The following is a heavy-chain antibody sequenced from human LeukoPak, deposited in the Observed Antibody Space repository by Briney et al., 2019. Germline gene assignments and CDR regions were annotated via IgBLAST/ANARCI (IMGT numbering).Heavy chain of an antibody. CDR2: ISDDGNTK. D-gene: IGHD6-6*01. J-gene: IGHJ5*02. CDR3: ARVPRSSSSRWFDP. Sequence: GRSLRLSCAASGFTFSSYGMHWVRQAPGKGLEWVAVISDDGNTKYYTDSVKGRFTISRDNSNNTLDLQMNSLRAEDTAVYYCARVPRSSSSRWFDPWGQGTLVTVSS. CDR1: GFTFSSYG. V-gene: IGHV3-30*03.